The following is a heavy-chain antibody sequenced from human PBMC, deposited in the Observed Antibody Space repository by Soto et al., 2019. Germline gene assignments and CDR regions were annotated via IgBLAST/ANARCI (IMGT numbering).Heavy chain of an antibody. D-gene: IGHD3-10*01. CDR2: SSTYNSNT. V-gene: IGHV1-18*01. Sequence: QVQLVQSGAEVKKPGDSVKVACKASGYTFTSYGISWVRQAPGQGLEWMGWSSTYNSNTKYAQKLQGRVTMTTDTSTSTAYMELRSLRSDDTAVFYCAREMVRGVGSDYWGQGTLVTVSS. J-gene: IGHJ4*02. CDR1: GYTFTSYG. CDR3: AREMVRGVGSDY.